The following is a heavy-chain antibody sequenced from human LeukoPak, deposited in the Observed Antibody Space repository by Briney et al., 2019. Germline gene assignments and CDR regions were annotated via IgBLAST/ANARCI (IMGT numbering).Heavy chain of an antibody. Sequence: SGGSLRLSCAASGSTFSSYAMSWVRQAPGKGLEWVSAISGSGGSTYYADSVKGRFTISRDNSKNTLYLQMNSLRAEDTAVYYCAKDKTYYYGSGSPGSDYWGQGTLVTVSS. V-gene: IGHV3-23*01. J-gene: IGHJ4*02. CDR1: GSTFSSYA. CDR3: AKDKTYYYGSGSPGSDY. CDR2: ISGSGGST. D-gene: IGHD3-10*01.